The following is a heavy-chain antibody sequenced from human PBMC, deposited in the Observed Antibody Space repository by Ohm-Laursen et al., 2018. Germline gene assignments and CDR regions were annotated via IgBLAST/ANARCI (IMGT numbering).Heavy chain of an antibody. Sequence: TLSLTCAVYGGSFSGYFWTWIRQHPGKGLEWIGYIYYSGSTDYNPSPKSRVIISVDTSKNQFSLKLSSVTAADTAMYYCARISRSDYYALDYWGQGTLVTVSS. V-gene: IGHV4-31*11. CDR2: IYYSGST. CDR3: ARISRSDYYALDY. CDR1: GGSFSGYF. J-gene: IGHJ4*02. D-gene: IGHD4-17*01.